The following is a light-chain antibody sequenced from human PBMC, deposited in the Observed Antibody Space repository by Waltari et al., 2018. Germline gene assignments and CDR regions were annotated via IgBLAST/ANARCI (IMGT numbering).Light chain of an antibody. V-gene: IGLV3-21*02. CDR1: KIGTKS. CDR2: DDS. J-gene: IGLJ2*01. Sequence: SYVLTQPPSVSVAPEETARITCGGNKIGTKSVHWYHQKQAQATLLVVYDDSDRPSGIPGRCSGSNSGNTATLTIRRAEAGDEADYYCQGWDSNSDHHVFGGGNKLTAL. CDR3: QGWDSNSDHHV.